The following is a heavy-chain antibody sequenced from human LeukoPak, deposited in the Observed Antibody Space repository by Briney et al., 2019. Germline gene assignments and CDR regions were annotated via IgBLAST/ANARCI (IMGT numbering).Heavy chain of an antibody. Sequence: KPSETLSLTCTVSGGSISNYYWSWIRQPAGKGLEWIGRISTSGSTNYNPSLKSRVTMSVDTSKNQFSLKLSSVTAADTAVYYCARDKSSITTDTLERFDIWGQGTMVTVSS. D-gene: IGHD2-2*01. CDR1: GGSISNYY. J-gene: IGHJ3*02. CDR2: ISTSGST. CDR3: ARDKSSITTDTLERFDI. V-gene: IGHV4-4*07.